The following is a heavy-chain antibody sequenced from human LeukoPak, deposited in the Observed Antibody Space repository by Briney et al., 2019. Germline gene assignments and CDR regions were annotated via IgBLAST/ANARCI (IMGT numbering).Heavy chain of an antibody. D-gene: IGHD2-2*01. CDR2: INPNSGGT. CDR1: GYTFTGYY. Sequence: ASVKVSCKXSGYTFTGYYMHWVRQAPGQGLEWMGWINPNSGGTNYAQKFQGRVTMTRDTSISTAYMELSRLRSDDTAVYYCAREEIVVPAASGDYWGQGTLVTVSS. CDR3: AREEIVVPAASGDY. J-gene: IGHJ4*02. V-gene: IGHV1-2*02.